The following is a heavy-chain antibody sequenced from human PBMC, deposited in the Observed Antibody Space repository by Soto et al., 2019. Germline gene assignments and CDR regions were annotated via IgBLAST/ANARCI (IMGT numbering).Heavy chain of an antibody. D-gene: IGHD3-22*01. CDR1: GFTFSSYA. CDR2: ISGSGGST. Sequence: EVQLLESGGGLVQPGGSLRLSCAASGFTFSSYAMSWVRQAPGKGLEWVSAISGSGGSTYYADSVKGRFTISRDNSKNTLYLQMNSLRAEDTAVYYCAKVGGITMSQPEWLRYMDVWGQGTTVTVSS. V-gene: IGHV3-23*01. J-gene: IGHJ6*02. CDR3: AKVGGITMSQPEWLRYMDV.